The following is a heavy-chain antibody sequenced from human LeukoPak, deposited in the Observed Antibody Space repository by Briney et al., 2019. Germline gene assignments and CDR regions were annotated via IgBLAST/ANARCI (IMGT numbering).Heavy chain of an antibody. V-gene: IGHV3-7*03. CDR1: GFTFSSYG. CDR3: ARNNGMDV. Sequence: PGGSLRLSCAASGFTFSSYGMHWVRQVPGRGPEWVANVNRDGSETYYLDSVEGRFTISKDNAKNSLYLQMNSLRAEDTALYHCARNNGMDVWGQGTTVIVSS. J-gene: IGHJ6*02. CDR2: VNRDGSET.